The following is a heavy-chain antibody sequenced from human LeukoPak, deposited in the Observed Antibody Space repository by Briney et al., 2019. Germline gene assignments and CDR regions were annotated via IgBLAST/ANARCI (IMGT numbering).Heavy chain of an antibody. D-gene: IGHD6-6*01. CDR2: INSNSGST. V-gene: IGHV1-2*02. CDR3: ARSLVN. Sequence: VASVKVSCKASGYNFTGNYMHWVRQAPGQGLEWMGWINSNSGSTNYAQQFQGRITMTRDTSIRTAYMELRSLRSDDTAMYYCARSLVNWGRGTLVTVSS. J-gene: IGHJ4*02. CDR1: GYNFTGNY.